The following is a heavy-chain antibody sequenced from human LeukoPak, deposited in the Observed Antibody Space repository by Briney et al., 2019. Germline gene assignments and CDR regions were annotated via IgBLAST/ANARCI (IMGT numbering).Heavy chain of an antibody. D-gene: IGHD5-18*01. CDR1: GYTFTGYY. CDR3: ARENPGNTASDV. Sequence: ASVKVSCKASGYTFTGYYMHWVRQAPGQGLEWMGWINPNSGGTNYAQKFQGRVTMTRDTSISTAYMELSRLRSDDTAVYYCARENPGNTASDVWGQGTTVTVSS. CDR2: INPNSGGT. J-gene: IGHJ6*02. V-gene: IGHV1-2*02.